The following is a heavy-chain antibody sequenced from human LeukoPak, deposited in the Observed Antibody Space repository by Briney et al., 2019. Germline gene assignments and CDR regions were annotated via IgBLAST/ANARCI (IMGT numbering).Heavy chain of an antibody. CDR1: GGTFSSYA. D-gene: IGHD3-22*01. CDR2: IIPNFGTA. CDR3: ARDGLHYDSSGYYSYFDY. Sequence: SVSLSCKASGGTFSSYAISWVRQAPGQGLEWMGGIIPNFGTANYAQKFQGRVTISADESTSTAYMELSSLRSEDTAVYYCARDGLHYDSSGYYSYFDYWGQGT. V-gene: IGHV1-69*01. J-gene: IGHJ4*02.